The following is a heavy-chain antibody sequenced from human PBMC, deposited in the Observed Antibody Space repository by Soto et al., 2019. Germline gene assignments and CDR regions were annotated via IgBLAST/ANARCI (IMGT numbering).Heavy chain of an antibody. Sequence: QVQLVQSGAELKKPGASVKVACKGSGYKFTTYFIHWVRQAPGQGLEWMGIIHPSGDTGCAQKFRGRVTMTIDTSPTTAHMELRNLTSEDTAVYFSVRGYCTTSPCSGDFQFWGQGTLVTVS. CDR2: IHPSGDT. CDR1: GYKFTTYF. D-gene: IGHD2-15*01. CDR3: VRGYCTTSPCSGDFQF. J-gene: IGHJ1*01. V-gene: IGHV1-46*01.